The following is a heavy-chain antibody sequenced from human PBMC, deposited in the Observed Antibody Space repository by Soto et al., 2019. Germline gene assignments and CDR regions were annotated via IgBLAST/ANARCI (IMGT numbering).Heavy chain of an antibody. CDR3: ATQLAVGAFDL. CDR1: GFDFSTYN. Sequence: LRLSCAASGFDFSTYNINWVRQAPGKGLEWVSSISASSSLIHYAGSVKGRFTISRDNAKNSLSLQMNNLRVEDTAVYYCATQLAVGAFDLWGQGTVVTVSS. J-gene: IGHJ3*01. CDR2: ISASSSLI. D-gene: IGHD1-1*01. V-gene: IGHV3-21*01.